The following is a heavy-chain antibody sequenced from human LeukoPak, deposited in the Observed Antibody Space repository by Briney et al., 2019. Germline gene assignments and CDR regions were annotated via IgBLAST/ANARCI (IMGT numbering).Heavy chain of an antibody. V-gene: IGHV1-69*05. D-gene: IGHD4-17*01. J-gene: IGHJ5*02. CDR3: ARDVHGDYGSGWFDP. Sequence: SVKVSCKTSGGTFNNSAISCVRQAPGQGLEWLGGSMPLFGTAGYAQKFQGRVTITKDESTRTVYLELTSLTSDDTAVYYCARDVHGDYGSGWFDPWGQGTLVSVPS. CDR2: SMPLFGTA. CDR1: GGTFNNSA.